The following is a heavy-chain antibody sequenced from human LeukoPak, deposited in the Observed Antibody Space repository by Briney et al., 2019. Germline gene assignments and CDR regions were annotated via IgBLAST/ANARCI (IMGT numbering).Heavy chain of an antibody. V-gene: IGHV3-30*02. CDR3: AKVTAYSNYFDY. CDR1: GFTFSSYG. Sequence: GGSLRLSCAASGFTFSSYGMHWVRQAPGKGLEWVAFIRYDGSNKYYADSVKGRFTISRDNSKNTLYLQMNSLRAEDTAVYYCAKVTAYSNYFDYWGQGTLVTVSS. J-gene: IGHJ4*02. D-gene: IGHD2-21*02. CDR2: IRYDGSNK.